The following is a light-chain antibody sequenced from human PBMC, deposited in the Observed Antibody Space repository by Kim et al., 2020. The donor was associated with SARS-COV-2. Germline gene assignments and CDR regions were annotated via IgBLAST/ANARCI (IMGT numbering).Light chain of an antibody. V-gene: IGLV3-21*04. CDR3: QVWDSSSDHRV. CDR1: NIGSKS. J-gene: IGLJ3*02. CDR2: YDR. Sequence: AQGKTARITWGGNNIGSKSVHWYQQKPGQAPVLVIHYDRDRPSGIPERFSGSNSGNTATLTISRVEAGDEADYYCQVWDSSSDHRVFGGGTQLTVL.